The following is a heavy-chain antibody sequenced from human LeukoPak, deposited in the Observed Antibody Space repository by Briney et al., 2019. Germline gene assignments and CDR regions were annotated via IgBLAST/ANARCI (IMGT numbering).Heavy chain of an antibody. Sequence: SETLSLTCAVYGGSFSGYYWNWIRQPPGKGLEWIGEINHSGSTNYNPSLKSRVTISVDTSKNQFSLKLSSVTAADTAVYYCARDSYYYDSSGYYLDYWGQGTLVTVSS. CDR3: ARDSYYYDSSGYYLDY. V-gene: IGHV4-34*01. D-gene: IGHD3-22*01. CDR2: INHSGST. CDR1: GGSFSGYY. J-gene: IGHJ4*02.